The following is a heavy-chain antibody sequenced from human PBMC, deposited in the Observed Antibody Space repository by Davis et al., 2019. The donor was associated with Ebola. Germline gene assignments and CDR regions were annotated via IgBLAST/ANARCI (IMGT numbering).Heavy chain of an antibody. V-gene: IGHV3-30*18. CDR3: AKAGLCSSTSCLGWFDP. J-gene: IGHJ5*02. D-gene: IGHD2-2*01. CDR1: GFTFSSYG. CDR2: ISYDGSNK. Sequence: GESLKISCAASGFTFSSYGMHWVRQAPGKGLEWVAVISYDGSNKYYADSVKGRFTISRDNSKNTLYLQMNSLRAEDTAVYYCAKAGLCSSTSCLGWFDPWGQGTLVTVSS.